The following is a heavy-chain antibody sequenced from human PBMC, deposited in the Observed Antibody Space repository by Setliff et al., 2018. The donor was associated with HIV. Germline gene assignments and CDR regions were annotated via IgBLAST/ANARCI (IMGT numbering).Heavy chain of an antibody. CDR1: GYSFTSYW. J-gene: IGHJ4*02. CDR2: IYPGDSDT. V-gene: IGHV5-51*01. Sequence: PRESLKISCKGSGYSFTSYWIAWLRQMPGKGLECMGIIYPGDSDTRYSPSFQGQVTISADKSISTAYLQWSSLKASDTAMYYCARHGQYGSGSYYNRPFDYWGRGTLVTVS. D-gene: IGHD3-10*01. CDR3: ARHGQYGSGSYYNRPFDY.